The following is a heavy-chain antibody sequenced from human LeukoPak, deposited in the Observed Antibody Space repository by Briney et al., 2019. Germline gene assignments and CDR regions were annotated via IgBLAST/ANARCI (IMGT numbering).Heavy chain of an antibody. CDR1: GGSISSGGYY. J-gene: IGHJ5*02. V-gene: IGHV4-31*03. Sequence: SQTLSLTCTVSGGSISSGGYYWSWIRQHPGKGLEWIGYIYYSGSTYYNPSLKSRVTISVDTSKNQFSLKLSSVTAADTAVYYCARHGRDYVPDNWFDPWGQGTLVTVSS. D-gene: IGHD3-16*01. CDR2: IYYSGST. CDR3: ARHGRDYVPDNWFDP.